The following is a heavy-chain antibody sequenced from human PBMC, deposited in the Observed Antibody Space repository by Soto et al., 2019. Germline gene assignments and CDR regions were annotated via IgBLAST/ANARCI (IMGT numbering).Heavy chain of an antibody. CDR2: ISVSGTSA. D-gene: IGHD2-8*01. Sequence: AGGSLRLSCTASGFAFSSYGMNWVRQAPGKGVECVSAISVSGTSAYYADSVKGRFTISRDNSKNTLFLQMNSLRADDTAVYYCARDLPPFCSNGICFADFWGQGTLVTVSS. CDR3: ARDLPPFCSNGICFADF. V-gene: IGHV3-23*01. J-gene: IGHJ4*02. CDR1: GFAFSSYG.